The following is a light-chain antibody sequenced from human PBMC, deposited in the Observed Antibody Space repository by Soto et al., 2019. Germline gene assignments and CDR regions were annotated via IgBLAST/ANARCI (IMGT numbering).Light chain of an antibody. CDR1: PSITSNY. CDR2: RAS. J-gene: IGKJ5*01. Sequence: EIVLTQSPGTLSLSPGERATLSCRASPSITSNYLAWYQQEPSQAHRLLIYRASSRATGIPDRFSGSGSGTDFTLTISRLEPEDFAVYYCLHQDSSPTITFGQGTRLEIK. CDR3: LHQDSSPTIT. V-gene: IGKV3-20*01.